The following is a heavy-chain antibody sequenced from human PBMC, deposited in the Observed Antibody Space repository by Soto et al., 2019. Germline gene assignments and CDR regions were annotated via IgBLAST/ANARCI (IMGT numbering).Heavy chain of an antibody. Sequence: EVQLLESGGGLVQPGGSLRLSCAASGFTFSNYAVAWVRQAPGKGLEWVSTISGSGGGTYYADSVKGRFTISRDNYKNTLYLQMNSLRAEDTAVYYCAKDQGSSWYEIDYWGQGTLVTVSS. J-gene: IGHJ4*02. CDR2: ISGSGGGT. V-gene: IGHV3-23*01. CDR1: GFTFSNYA. CDR3: AKDQGSSWYEIDY. D-gene: IGHD6-13*01.